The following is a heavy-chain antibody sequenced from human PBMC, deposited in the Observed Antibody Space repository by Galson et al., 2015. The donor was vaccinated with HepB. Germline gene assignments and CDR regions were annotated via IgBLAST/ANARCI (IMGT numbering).Heavy chain of an antibody. CDR1: GFTFSSYS. Sequence: SLRLSCAASGFTFSSYSMNWVRQAPGKGLEWVSSISSSSSYVYYADSVKGRFTISRDNAKNSLYLQMNSLRAEDTAVYYCARGLIAAAGVVTDWGQGTLVTVSS. CDR2: ISSSSSYV. J-gene: IGHJ4*02. CDR3: ARGLIAAAGVVTD. D-gene: IGHD6-13*01. V-gene: IGHV3-21*01.